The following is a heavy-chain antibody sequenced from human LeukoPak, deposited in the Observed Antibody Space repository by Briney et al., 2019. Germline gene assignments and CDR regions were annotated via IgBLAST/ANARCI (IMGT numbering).Heavy chain of an antibody. CDR1: GYSISNYY. Sequence: KSSETLSLTCTVSGYSISNYYWSWIRQPPGKGLEWIGYVSYSGSTNYNPSLKSRVTISVDTSKNQFSLKLSSVTAPDTAVYYCVRHGTQKYVADYWGQGTLVTVSS. CDR3: VRHGTQKYVADY. V-gene: IGHV4-59*08. D-gene: IGHD1-1*01. J-gene: IGHJ4*02. CDR2: VSYSGST.